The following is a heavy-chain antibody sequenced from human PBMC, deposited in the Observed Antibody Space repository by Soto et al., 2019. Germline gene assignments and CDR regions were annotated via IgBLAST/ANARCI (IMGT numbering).Heavy chain of an antibody. J-gene: IGHJ4*02. CDR2: IYYRGST. CDR3: ARVSPRWLKFDY. CDR1: GGSISSGGYY. Sequence: QVQLQESGPGLVKPSQTLSLNCTVSGGSISSGGYYWSWIRQHPGKGLEWIGYIYYRGSTYYNPSLKSRVTISVDTSKNQSSLNLSSVTAADTAVYYCARVSPRWLKFDYSGQGTLVTVSS. D-gene: IGHD5-12*01. V-gene: IGHV4-31*03.